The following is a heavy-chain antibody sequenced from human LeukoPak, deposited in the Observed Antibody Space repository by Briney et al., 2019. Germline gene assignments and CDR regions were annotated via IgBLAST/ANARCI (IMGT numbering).Heavy chain of an antibody. CDR1: GFTFTNYV. Sequence: GRSLRLSCAASGFTFTNYVMHWVRQAPGEGLEWVAVISYDGSNKYYADSVKGRFTISRDNSKNTLYLQMNSLRAEDTAVYYCAKDPRRYSRTGGYFDYWGQGTLVTVSS. CDR3: AKDPRRYSRTGGYFDY. CDR2: ISYDGSNK. D-gene: IGHD6-13*01. V-gene: IGHV3-30*18. J-gene: IGHJ4*02.